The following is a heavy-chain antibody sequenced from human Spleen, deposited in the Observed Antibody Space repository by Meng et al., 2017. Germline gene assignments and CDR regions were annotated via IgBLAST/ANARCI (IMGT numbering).Heavy chain of an antibody. CDR2: ISSSSTI. J-gene: IGHJ4*02. D-gene: IGHD3-9*01. V-gene: IGHV3-69-1*01. CDR1: GFTFSDYY. Sequence: GGSLRLSCAASGFTFSDYYMNWVRQAPGKGLEWVSSISSSSTIYYADSVKGRFTISRDNAKNSLYLQMNSLRAEDTAVYYCARDERHVLRYFDWLLYHDYWGQGTLVTVSS. CDR3: ARDERHVLRYFDWLLYHDY.